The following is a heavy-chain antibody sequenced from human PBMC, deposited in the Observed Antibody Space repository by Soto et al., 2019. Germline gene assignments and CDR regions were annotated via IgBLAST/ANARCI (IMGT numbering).Heavy chain of an antibody. D-gene: IGHD3-10*01. CDR1: GDTFSGYP. CDR3: ARDGGFGELKY. Sequence: ASVKVSCKASGDTFSGYPTNWVRQAPGEGLEWMGRIIPAFGTTNDAQRFEGRVTFTADESTNTAYMELRGLLSEDTAGYYCARDGGFGELKYWGPGTMVTVAS. CDR2: IIPAFGTT. J-gene: IGHJ4*02. V-gene: IGHV1-69*13.